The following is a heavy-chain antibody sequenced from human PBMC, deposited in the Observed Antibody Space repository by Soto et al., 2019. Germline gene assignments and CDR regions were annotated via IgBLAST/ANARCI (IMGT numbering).Heavy chain of an antibody. J-gene: IGHJ5*02. D-gene: IGHD3-22*01. CDR3: ARSTYYDSSGYYYVSGNWFDP. V-gene: IGHV1-3*01. CDR2: INAGNSNT. CDR1: GYTFTSYA. Sequence: GASVKVSCKASGYTFTSYAIHWVRQAPGQRLEWMGWINAGNSNTKYSQKFQGRVTITRDTSASTAYMELSSLRSEDTAVYYCARSTYYDSSGYYYVSGNWFDPWGQGTLVTVSS.